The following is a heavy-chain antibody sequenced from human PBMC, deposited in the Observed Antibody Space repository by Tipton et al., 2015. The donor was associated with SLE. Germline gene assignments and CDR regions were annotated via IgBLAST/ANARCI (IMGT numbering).Heavy chain of an antibody. CDR2: INHSGST. J-gene: IGHJ4*02. D-gene: IGHD4/OR15-4a*01. Sequence: GLVKPSETLSLTCAVYGGSFSGYYWSWIRQPPGKGLEWIGEINHSGSTNYNPSLKSRVTISVDTSKNQFSLKLTSVTAADSAVYYCARDRVLFDFWGQGTLVTVSS. CDR1: GGSFSGYY. V-gene: IGHV4-34*01. CDR3: ARDRVLFDF.